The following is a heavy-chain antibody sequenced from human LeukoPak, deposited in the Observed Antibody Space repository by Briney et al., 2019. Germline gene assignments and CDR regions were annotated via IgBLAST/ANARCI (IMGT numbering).Heavy chain of an antibody. D-gene: IGHD3-10*01. CDR2: IYHSGST. J-gene: IGHJ6*03. CDR3: ARRVGRWFGERAYYYNYMDV. V-gene: IGHV4-38-2*02. Sequence: SETLSLTCTVSGYSISSGHYWGWIRQPPGKGLEWIGSIYHSGSTYYNPSLKSRVTISVDTSKNQFSLRLSSVTAADTAVYYCARRVGRWFGERAYYYNYMDVWGKGTTVTISS. CDR1: GYSISSGHY.